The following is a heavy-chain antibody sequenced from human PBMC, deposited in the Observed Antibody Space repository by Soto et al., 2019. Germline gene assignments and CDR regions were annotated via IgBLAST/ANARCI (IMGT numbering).Heavy chain of an antibody. Sequence: GGSLRLSCVASGFTFGRYAMHWVRQPPGRGLEWVAVISYTGANTYYVGSVRGRFTISRDNSKNTLYLQMNSHRAEDTAMYYCAKHMDDSGYFYVEGADHWGQGTLVTVS. J-gene: IGHJ4*02. CDR2: ISYTGANT. V-gene: IGHV3-30*18. CDR1: GFTFGRYA. CDR3: AKHMDDSGYFYVEGADH. D-gene: IGHD3-22*01.